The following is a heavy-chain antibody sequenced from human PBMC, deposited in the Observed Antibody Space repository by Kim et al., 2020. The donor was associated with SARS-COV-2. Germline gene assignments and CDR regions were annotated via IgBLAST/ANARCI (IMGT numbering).Heavy chain of an antibody. CDR2: IKSKTDGGTT. J-gene: IGHJ6*02. V-gene: IGHV3-15*01. Sequence: GGSLRLSCAASGFTFSNAWMSWVRQAPGKGLEWVGRIKSKTDGGTTDYAAPVKGRFTISRDDSKNTLYLQMNSLKTEDTAVYYCTTYCSSTSCRFYYYGMDVWGQGTTVTVSS. D-gene: IGHD2-2*01. CDR3: TTYCSSTSCRFYYYGMDV. CDR1: GFTFSNAW.